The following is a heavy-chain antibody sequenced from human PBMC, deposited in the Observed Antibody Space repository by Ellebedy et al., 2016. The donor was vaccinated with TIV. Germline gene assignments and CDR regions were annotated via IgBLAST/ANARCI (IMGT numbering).Heavy chain of an antibody. CDR1: GGSISSSSYY. Sequence: MPSETLSLTCTVSGGSISSSSYYWGWIRQPPGKGLEWIGSIYYSGSTYYNPSLKSRVTISVDTSKNQFSLKLSSVTAADTAVYYCASLNYSSGWTDYWGQGTLVTVSS. V-gene: IGHV4-39*01. J-gene: IGHJ4*02. CDR2: IYYSGST. D-gene: IGHD6-19*01. CDR3: ASLNYSSGWTDY.